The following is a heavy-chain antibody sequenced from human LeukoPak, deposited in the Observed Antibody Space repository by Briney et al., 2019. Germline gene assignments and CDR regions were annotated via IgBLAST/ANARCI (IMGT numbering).Heavy chain of an antibody. D-gene: IGHD3-16*01. CDR2: IYHSGNT. V-gene: IGHV4-4*02. CDR1: GAPISSNNW. Sequence: SGTLSLTCAVSGAPISSNNWWWFWVRQPPGKGLEWIGEIYHSGNTNYNPSLKSRVTISVVTSKNQFSLKLSSVTAADTAVYYCARDPEYDYVWGSPGAFDIWGQGTMVTVSS. CDR3: ARDPEYDYVWGSPGAFDI. J-gene: IGHJ3*02.